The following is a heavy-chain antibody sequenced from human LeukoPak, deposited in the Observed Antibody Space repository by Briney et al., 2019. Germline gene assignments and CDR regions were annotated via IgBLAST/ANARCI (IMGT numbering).Heavy chain of an antibody. J-gene: IGHJ4*02. CDR2: MYPSGST. D-gene: IGHD3-22*01. CDR3: ARHRSRDTMIVRDYFDY. CDR1: GGPISGYY. V-gene: IGHV4-4*07. Sequence: SETLSLTCTVSGGPISGYYWNWIRQPAGKGLEWIGRMYPSGSTNYNPSLKSRVTMSVDTSKNQFSLKLSSVTAADTAVYYCARHRSRDTMIVRDYFDYWGQGTLVTVSS.